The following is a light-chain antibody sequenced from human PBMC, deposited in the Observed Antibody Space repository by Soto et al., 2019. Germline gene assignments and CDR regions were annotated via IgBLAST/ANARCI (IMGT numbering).Light chain of an antibody. J-gene: IGLJ2*01. V-gene: IGLV2-14*01. CDR2: EVS. Sequence: QSALTQPASVSGSPGQSITISCTGTSSDIGGYKYVSWYQQHPGKAPKLMIYEVSNRPSGVSNLFSGSKSGNTASLTISGLQAEDEADYYCSSYTSSSTVVFGGGTKLTVL. CDR3: SSYTSSSTVV. CDR1: SSDIGGYKY.